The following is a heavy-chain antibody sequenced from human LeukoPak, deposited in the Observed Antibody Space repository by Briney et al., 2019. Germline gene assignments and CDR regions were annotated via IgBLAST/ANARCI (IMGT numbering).Heavy chain of an antibody. D-gene: IGHD3-22*01. CDR2: INPNSGGT. V-gene: IGHV1-2*06. J-gene: IGHJ2*01. CDR1: GYTFTGYY. Sequence: ASVKVSCKASGYTFTGYYMHWVRQAPGQGLEWMGRINPNSGGTNYAQKVQGRVTMTRDTSISTAYMELSRLRSDDTAVYYCARADSSGYYGWYFDLWGRGTLVTVSS. CDR3: ARADSSGYYGWYFDL.